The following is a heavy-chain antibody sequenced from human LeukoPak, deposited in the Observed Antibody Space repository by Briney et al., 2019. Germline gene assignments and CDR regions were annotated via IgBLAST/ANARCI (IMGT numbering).Heavy chain of an antibody. CDR3: ARLMVRGVIHFDY. CDR2: IYYSGST. D-gene: IGHD3-10*01. V-gene: IGHV4-39*01. J-gene: IGHJ4*02. CDR1: GGSISSSAYY. Sequence: PSQTLSLTCTVSGGSISSSAYYWGWIRPPPGKGLVWIGTIYYSGSTYYNPSLKSRVTISVDTSKNQFPLKLSSVTAADTAVYYCARLMVRGVIHFDYWGQGTLVTVSS.